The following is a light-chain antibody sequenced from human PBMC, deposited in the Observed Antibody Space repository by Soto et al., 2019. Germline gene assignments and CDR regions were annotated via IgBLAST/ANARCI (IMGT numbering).Light chain of an antibody. J-gene: IGLJ1*01. V-gene: IGLV2-23*01. CDR1: SSDVGTYNL. Sequence: QSALTQPASVSGSPGQSITISCTGTSSDVGTYNLVSWYQQHPGKAPKLMLYEGSKRPSGVSNRFSGSNSGNTASLTISGLQAEDEADYYCCSYAAGSAPYXXGTGTKVTVL. CDR3: CSYAAGSAPYX. CDR2: EGS.